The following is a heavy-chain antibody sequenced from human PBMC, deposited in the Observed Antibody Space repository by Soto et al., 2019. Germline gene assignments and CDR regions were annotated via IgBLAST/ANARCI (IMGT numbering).Heavy chain of an antibody. CDR3: ARDSRYSSGFYWYFDL. V-gene: IGHV3-74*01. D-gene: IGHD6-19*01. CDR1: GFTFSSYW. CDR2: INSDGSST. Sequence: GGSLRLSCAASGFTFSSYWMHWVRQAPGKGLVWVSRINSDGSSTSYADSVKGRFTISRDNAKNSLYLQMNSLRAEDTVVYYCARDSRYSSGFYWYFDLWGRGTLVTVSS. J-gene: IGHJ2*01.